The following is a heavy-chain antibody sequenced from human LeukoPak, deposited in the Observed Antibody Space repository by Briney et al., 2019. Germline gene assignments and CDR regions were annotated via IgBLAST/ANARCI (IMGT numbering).Heavy chain of an antibody. D-gene: IGHD5-18*01. CDR3: ARELIYSYGHRGFDY. CDR1: GHTFTGYY. Sequence: ASVKVSCKASGHTFTGYYMHWVRQAPGQGLEWMGWINANSGGTNYAQKFQGRVTMTRDTSISTAYMELSRLRSDDTAVYYCARELIYSYGHRGFDYWGQGTLVTVSS. CDR2: INANSGGT. V-gene: IGHV1-2*02. J-gene: IGHJ4*02.